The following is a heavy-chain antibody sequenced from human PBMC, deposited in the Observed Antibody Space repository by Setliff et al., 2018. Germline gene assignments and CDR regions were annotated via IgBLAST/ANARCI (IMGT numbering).Heavy chain of an antibody. CDR3: ATKDYDTSGYYRPFGF. V-gene: IGHV1-24*01. CDR2: FNPEGDEI. Sequence: ASVKVSCKVSGSTLTELTMYWVRQAPGKGLEWMGSFNPEGDEIIYAQKFLGRVTMTEDTSTDTAYMELSSLRSEDTAVYYCATKDYDTSGYYRPFGFWGQGTLVTVSS. D-gene: IGHD3-22*01. CDR1: GSTLTELT. J-gene: IGHJ4*01.